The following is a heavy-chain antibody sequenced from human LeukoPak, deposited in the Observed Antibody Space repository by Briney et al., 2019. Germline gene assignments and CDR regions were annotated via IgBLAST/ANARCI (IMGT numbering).Heavy chain of an antibody. D-gene: IGHD3-22*01. CDR1: GFTVSSNY. Sequence: GGSLRLSCAASGFTVSSNYMSWVRQAPGKGLEWVSVIYSGGSTYYADSVKGRFTISRDNSKNTLYLQTNSLRAEDTAVYYCARDPGYYDSSGYFTYFDYWGQGTLVTVSS. CDR2: IYSGGST. V-gene: IGHV3-66*01. J-gene: IGHJ4*02. CDR3: ARDPGYYDSSGYFTYFDY.